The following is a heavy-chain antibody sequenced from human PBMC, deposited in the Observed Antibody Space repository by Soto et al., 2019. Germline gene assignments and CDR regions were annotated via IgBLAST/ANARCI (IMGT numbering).Heavy chain of an antibody. CDR1: GGSISSGGYY. V-gene: IGHV4-31*03. CDR2: IYYSGST. D-gene: IGHD6-19*01. Sequence: SETLSLTCTVSGGSISSGGYYWSWIRQHPGKGLEWIGYIYYSGSTYYNPSLKSRVTISVDTSKNQFSLKLSSVTAADTAVYYCARGVGAGHNWFDPWGQGTLVTVSS. J-gene: IGHJ5*02. CDR3: ARGVGAGHNWFDP.